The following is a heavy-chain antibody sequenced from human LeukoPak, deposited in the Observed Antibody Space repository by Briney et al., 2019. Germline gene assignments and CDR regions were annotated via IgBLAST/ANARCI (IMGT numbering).Heavy chain of an antibody. Sequence: SETLSLTCAVYGGSFSGYYWSWIRQPPGKGLEWIGEINHSGSTNYNPSLKSRVTISVDTSKNQFSLKLSSVTAADTAVYYCASSRPGRYYDFWSGYYPTYYHGMDVWGQGTTVTVSS. CDR1: GGSFSGYY. CDR3: ASSRPGRYYDFWSGYYPTYYHGMDV. D-gene: IGHD3-3*01. V-gene: IGHV4-34*01. J-gene: IGHJ6*02. CDR2: INHSGST.